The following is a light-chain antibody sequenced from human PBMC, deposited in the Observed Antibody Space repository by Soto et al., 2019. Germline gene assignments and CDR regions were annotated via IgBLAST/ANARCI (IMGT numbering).Light chain of an antibody. CDR3: QQYYSTPLT. CDR1: QSVLYSSNNKNY. Sequence: DIVMTQSPDSLAASLGERATINCKSSQSVLYSSNNKNYLAWYQQKPGQPPKLLIYWASTRESGVPDRFSGSGSGTDFTLTSSSVQAEDGAVYYCQQYYSTPLTFGGGTKVEIK. J-gene: IGKJ4*01. V-gene: IGKV4-1*01. CDR2: WAS.